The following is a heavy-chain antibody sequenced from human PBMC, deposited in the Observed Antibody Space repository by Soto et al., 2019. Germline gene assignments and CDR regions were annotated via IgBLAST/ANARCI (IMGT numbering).Heavy chain of an antibody. Sequence: SETLSLTCTVSGGSISSGGYYWSWIRQHPGKGLEWIGYIYYSGSTYYNPSLKSRVTISVDTSKNQFSLKLSSVTAADTAVYYCARSLYYYDSSGYYYVYFDYWGQGTLVTVS. V-gene: IGHV4-31*03. CDR1: GGSISSGGYY. CDR2: IYYSGST. CDR3: ARSLYYYDSSGYYYVYFDY. J-gene: IGHJ4*02. D-gene: IGHD3-22*01.